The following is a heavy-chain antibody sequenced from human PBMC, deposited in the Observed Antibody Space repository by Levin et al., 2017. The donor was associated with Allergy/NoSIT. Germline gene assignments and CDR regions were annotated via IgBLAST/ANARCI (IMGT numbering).Heavy chain of an antibody. D-gene: IGHD1-26*01. J-gene: IGHJ3*02. Sequence: SETLSLTCAVSGGSISSGGYSWSWIRQPPGKGLEWIGYISHSGSTYYNPSLKSRVTISVDRSKNQFSLKLSSVTAADTAVYYCARKRLPGSAAFDIWGQGTMVTVSS. CDR2: ISHSGST. CDR1: GGSISSGGYS. V-gene: IGHV4-30-2*01. CDR3: ARKRLPGSAAFDI.